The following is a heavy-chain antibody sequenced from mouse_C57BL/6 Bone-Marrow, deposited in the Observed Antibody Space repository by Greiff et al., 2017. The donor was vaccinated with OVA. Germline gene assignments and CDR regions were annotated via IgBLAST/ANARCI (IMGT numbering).Heavy chain of an antibody. CDR1: GYTFTEYT. D-gene: IGHD1-1*01. CDR2: FYPGSGSI. CDR3: ARHEEDYYGSSYDAMDY. V-gene: IGHV1-62-2*01. Sequence: VQLQQSGAELVKPGASVKLSCKASGYTFTEYTIHWVKQRSGQGLEWIGWFYPGSGSIKYNEKFKDKATLTADKSSSTVYMELSRLTSEDSAVYFCARHEEDYYGSSYDAMDYWGQGTSVTFSS. J-gene: IGHJ4*01.